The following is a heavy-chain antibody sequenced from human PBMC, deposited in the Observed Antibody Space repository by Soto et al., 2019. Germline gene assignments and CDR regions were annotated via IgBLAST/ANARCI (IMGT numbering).Heavy chain of an antibody. CDR2: IYDNGRT. CDR3: SREGIVRDPMDV. D-gene: IGHD3-16*02. V-gene: IGHV4-59*01. J-gene: IGHJ6*02. Sequence: PSETLSLTCTVSGGSISGYHWSWIRQTPGTGLQWIGNIYDNGRTNYNPSLNSRITLSVDRPKDQFSLQLRSVTAADTATYYCSREGIVRDPMDVGGRGATATV. CDR1: GGSISGYH.